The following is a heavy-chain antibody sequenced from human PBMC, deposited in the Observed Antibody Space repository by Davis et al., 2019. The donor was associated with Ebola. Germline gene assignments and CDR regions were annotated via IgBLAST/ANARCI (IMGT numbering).Heavy chain of an antibody. J-gene: IGHJ5*02. V-gene: IGHV3-33*08. CDR3: AREGVVVPAAIPEWGWFDP. Sequence: GESLKISCAASGFTFSNYVMNWVRQTPGKGLEWVAVIWYDGSNKNYGDSVKGRFTISRDDSKNTVYLEMTSLRVEDTAVYYCAREGVVVPAAIPEWGWFDPWGQGTLVTVSS. CDR2: IWYDGSNK. D-gene: IGHD2-2*02. CDR1: GFTFSNYV.